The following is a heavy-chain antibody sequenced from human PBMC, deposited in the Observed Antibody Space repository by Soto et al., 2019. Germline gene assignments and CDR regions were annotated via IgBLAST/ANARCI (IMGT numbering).Heavy chain of an antibody. CDR2: IYYSGST. Sequence: SETLSLTCTVSGGSISSYYWSWIRQPPGKGLEWIGYIYYSGSTNYNPSLKSRVTISVDTSKNQFSLRLSSVTAADTAVYYCARDGPGNDFWSGYAQPGYYYYYMDVWGKGTTVTVSS. J-gene: IGHJ6*03. V-gene: IGHV4-59*01. CDR1: GGSISSYY. CDR3: ARDGPGNDFWSGYAQPGYYYYYMDV. D-gene: IGHD3-3*01.